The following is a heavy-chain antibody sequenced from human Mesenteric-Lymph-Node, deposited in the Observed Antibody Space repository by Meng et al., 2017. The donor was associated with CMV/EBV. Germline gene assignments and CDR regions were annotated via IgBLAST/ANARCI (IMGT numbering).Heavy chain of an antibody. CDR2: INHSGST. Sequence: SETLSLTCTVSGGSIGTYYWSWLRQPPGKGLEWIGEINHSGSTNYNPSLKSRVTISIDTSKNQFSLKLSSVAAADTAVYYCARQPGWGIRWGQGTLVTVSS. J-gene: IGHJ4*02. CDR3: ARQPGWGIR. V-gene: IGHV4-34*01. D-gene: IGHD3-10*01. CDR1: GGSIGTYY.